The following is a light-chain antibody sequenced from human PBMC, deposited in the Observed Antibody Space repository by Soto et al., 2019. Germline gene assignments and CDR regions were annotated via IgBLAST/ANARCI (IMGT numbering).Light chain of an antibody. V-gene: IGLV3-21*02. CDR3: QVWDSSSEHVV. J-gene: IGLJ2*01. CDR1: NIESKS. Sequence: SYELTQPPSVSVAPGQTARLSCGGNNIESKSLHWYQQKPGQAPLLVVYDDSDRPSGIPERFSASNSGNTATLTISTVEAGDEAHYYCQVWDSSSEHVVFGGGTQLTVL. CDR2: DDS.